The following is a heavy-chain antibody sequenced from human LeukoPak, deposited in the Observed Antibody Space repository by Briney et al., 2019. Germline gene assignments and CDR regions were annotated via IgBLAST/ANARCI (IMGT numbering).Heavy chain of an antibody. J-gene: IGHJ2*01. D-gene: IGHD3/OR15-3a*01. CDR1: GFTFSTYG. CDR3: AKDWTGTKPFDL. Sequence: GGSLRLSCAASGFTFSTYGMHWVRQAPGKGLEWVSFIRYVGINKYYADSVKGRFTISRDNFKNTLYLQMNSLRAEDTAVYYCAKDWTGTKPFDLWGRGTLVTVSS. CDR2: IRYVGINK. V-gene: IGHV3-30*02.